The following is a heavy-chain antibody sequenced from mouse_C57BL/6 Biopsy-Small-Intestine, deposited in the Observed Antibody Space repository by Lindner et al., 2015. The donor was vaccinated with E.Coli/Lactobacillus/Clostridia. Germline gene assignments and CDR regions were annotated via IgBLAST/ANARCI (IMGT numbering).Heavy chain of an antibody. CDR2: ISANGKT. CDR3: ARDRMRSDY. Sequence: SVKVSCKASGYKFSSYGINWVRQAPGQGLEWVGWISANGKTDYAQKVQGRVIMTTDTSTNTAYMELRSLRSDDTAMYYCARDRMRSDYWGQGTLVTVSS. D-gene: IGHD6-1*01. J-gene: IGHJ4*01. CDR1: GYKFSSYG. V-gene: IGHV14-3*01.